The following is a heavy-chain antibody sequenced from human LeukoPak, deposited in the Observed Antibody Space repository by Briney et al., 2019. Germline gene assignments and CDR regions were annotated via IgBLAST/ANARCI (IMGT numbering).Heavy chain of an antibody. CDR1: GGSISSGGYS. CDR2: IYHSEST. Sequence: PSQTLSLTCAVSGGSISSGGYSWSWIRQPPGKGLEWIGYIYHSESTYYNPSLKSRVTISVDRSKNQFSLKLSSVAAADTAVYYCARVAAQSLGYWGQGTLVTVSS. CDR3: ARVAAQSLGY. V-gene: IGHV4-30-2*01. D-gene: IGHD6-19*01. J-gene: IGHJ4*02.